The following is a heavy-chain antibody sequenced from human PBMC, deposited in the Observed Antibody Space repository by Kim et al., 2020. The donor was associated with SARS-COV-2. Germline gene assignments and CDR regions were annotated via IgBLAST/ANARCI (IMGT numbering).Heavy chain of an antibody. Sequence: SETLSLTCTVSGGSISSGGYYWSWIRQHPGKGLEWIGYIYYSGSTYYNPSLKSRVTISVDTSKNQFSLKLSSVTAADTAVYYCARVQRYSSSWYRSLVSWFDPGGQGTRVTVPA. V-gene: IGHV4-31*03. CDR2: IYYSGST. CDR3: ARVQRYSSSWYRSLVSWFDP. D-gene: IGHD6-13*01. J-gene: IGHJ5*02. CDR1: GGSISSGGYY.